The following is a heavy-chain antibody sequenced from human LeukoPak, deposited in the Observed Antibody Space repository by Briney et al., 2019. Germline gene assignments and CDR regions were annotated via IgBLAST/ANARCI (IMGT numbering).Heavy chain of an antibody. CDR3: ARGRLYSSSWYDY. D-gene: IGHD6-13*01. CDR2: IYYSGST. V-gene: IGHV4-61*08. J-gene: IGHJ4*02. Sequence: SETLSLTCTVSGGSISSGGYYWSWIRQHPGKGLEWIGYIYYSGSTNYNPSLKSRVTISVDTSKNQFSLKLSSVTAADTAVYYCARGRLYSSSWYDYWGQGTLVTVSS. CDR1: GGSISSGGYY.